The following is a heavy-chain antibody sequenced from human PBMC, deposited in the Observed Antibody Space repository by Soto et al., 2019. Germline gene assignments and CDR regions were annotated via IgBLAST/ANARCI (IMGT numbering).Heavy chain of an antibody. CDR3: AKGGYSYGPKPYYFDY. V-gene: IGHV3-23*01. D-gene: IGHD5-18*01. CDR2: ISGSGGST. J-gene: IGHJ4*02. Sequence: EVQLLESGGGLVQPGGSLRLSCAASGFTFSSYAMSWVRQAPGKGLEWVSAISGSGGSTYYADSVKGRFTISRDNSKNTLYRQMNSLRAEDTAVYYCAKGGYSYGPKPYYFDYWGQGTLVTVSS. CDR1: GFTFSSYA.